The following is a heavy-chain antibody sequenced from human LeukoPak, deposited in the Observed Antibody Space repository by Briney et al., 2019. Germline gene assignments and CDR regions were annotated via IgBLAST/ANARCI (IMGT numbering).Heavy chain of an antibody. CDR3: ARRPRGYCSSTSCYTLFFDY. CDR1: GGSFSGYY. D-gene: IGHD2-2*02. J-gene: IGHJ4*02. V-gene: IGHV4-34*01. Sequence: SETLSLTCAVYGGSFSGYYWSWIRQPPGKGLEWIGEINHSGSTNYHPSLKSRVTISVDTSKNQFSLKLSSVTAADTAVYYCARRPRGYCSSTSCYTLFFDYWGQGTLVTVSS. CDR2: INHSGST.